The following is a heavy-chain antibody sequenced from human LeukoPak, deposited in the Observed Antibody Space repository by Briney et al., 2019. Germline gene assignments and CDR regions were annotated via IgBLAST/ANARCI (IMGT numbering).Heavy chain of an antibody. V-gene: IGHV3-21*01. CDR3: ARVGYCSGGSCLKYFDY. J-gene: IGHJ4*02. CDR2: ISSSSSDI. Sequence: GGSLRLSCAASGFIISIYTMNWVRQAPGKGPEWVSFISSSSSDIFYADSVKGRFTISRDNAKNSLYLQMNSLRAEDTAVYYCARVGYCSGGSCLKYFDYWGQGTLVTVSS. CDR1: GFIISIYT. D-gene: IGHD2-15*01.